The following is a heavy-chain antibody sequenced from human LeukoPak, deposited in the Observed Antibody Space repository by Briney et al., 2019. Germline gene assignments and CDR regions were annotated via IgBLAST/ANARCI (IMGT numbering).Heavy chain of an antibody. CDR3: ARDRSDRLAVAGTSAFDY. D-gene: IGHD6-19*01. V-gene: IGHV3-21*01. CDR2: ISSSSSYI. Sequence: GGSLRLSCAASGFTFSSYSMNWVRQAPGKGLEWVSSISSSSSYIYYADSVKGRFTISRDNAKNSLYLQMNSLRAEDTAVYYCARDRSDRLAVAGTSAFDYWGEGTLVTVSS. J-gene: IGHJ4*01. CDR1: GFTFSSYS.